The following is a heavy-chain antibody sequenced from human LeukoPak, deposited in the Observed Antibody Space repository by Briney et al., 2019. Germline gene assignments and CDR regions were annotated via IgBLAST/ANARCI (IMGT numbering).Heavy chain of an antibody. CDR2: IYYSGST. CDR3: AKTIYDFWSGYASPGGMDV. Sequence: SETLSLTCTVSGGSISSYYWSWIRQPPGKGLEWIGYIYYSGSTNYNPSPKSRVTISVDTSKNQFSLKLSSVTAADTAVYYCAKTIYDFWSGYASPGGMDVWGQGTTVTVSS. V-gene: IGHV4-59*01. D-gene: IGHD3-3*01. J-gene: IGHJ6*02. CDR1: GGSISSYY.